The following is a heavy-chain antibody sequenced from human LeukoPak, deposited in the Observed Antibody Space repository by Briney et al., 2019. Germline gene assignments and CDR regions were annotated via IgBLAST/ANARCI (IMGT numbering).Heavy chain of an antibody. CDR1: GFSFSSYS. Sequence: RTGGSLRLSCAASGFSFSSYSMNWVRQVPGKGLEWVSSISSSSSYIYYADSVKGRFTISRDNAKNSLYLQMNSLRAEDTAVYYCARGVDIVVVSYFDYWGQGTLVTVSS. CDR3: ARGVDIVVVSYFDY. J-gene: IGHJ4*02. V-gene: IGHV3-21*01. CDR2: ISSSSSYI. D-gene: IGHD2-21*01.